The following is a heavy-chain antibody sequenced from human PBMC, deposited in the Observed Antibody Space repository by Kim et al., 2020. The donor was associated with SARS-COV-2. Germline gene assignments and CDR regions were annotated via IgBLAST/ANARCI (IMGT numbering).Heavy chain of an antibody. CDR3: ARDLRKSRYYYYGMDV. V-gene: IGHV3-11*06. Sequence: SVKGRFTISRDNAKNSLYLQMNSLRAEDTAVYYCARDLRKSRYYYYGMDVWGQGTTVTVSS. J-gene: IGHJ6*02.